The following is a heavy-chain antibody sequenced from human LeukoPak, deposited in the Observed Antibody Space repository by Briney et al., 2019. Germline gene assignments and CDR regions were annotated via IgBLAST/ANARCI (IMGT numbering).Heavy chain of an antibody. CDR3: ARGMGYSYGHPQGAFDI. CDR1: GGSISSSRYY. Sequence: SETLSLTCTVSGGSISSSRYYWGWVRQPPGKGLDWIGSISDSGNTYYNPSLKSRVTMSISTSRNQFSLRLSSVTAADTAVFYCARGMGYSYGHPQGAFDIWGQGTMVTVSS. J-gene: IGHJ3*02. V-gene: IGHV4-39*07. D-gene: IGHD5-18*01. CDR2: ISDSGNT.